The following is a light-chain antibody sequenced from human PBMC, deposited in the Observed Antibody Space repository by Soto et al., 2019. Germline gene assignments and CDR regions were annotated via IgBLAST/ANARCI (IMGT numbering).Light chain of an antibody. CDR3: RQFLSYPIT. CDR1: QDIRGA. J-gene: IGKJ5*01. Sequence: SPASLSASVGERVTITCRASQDIRGALAWYQQSPGEAPQLLIYDASTLESGVPSRFSGSSSGTHFTLTISSLQPEDFATYYCRQFLSYPITFGQGTRLEIK. V-gene: IGKV1-13*02. CDR2: DAS.